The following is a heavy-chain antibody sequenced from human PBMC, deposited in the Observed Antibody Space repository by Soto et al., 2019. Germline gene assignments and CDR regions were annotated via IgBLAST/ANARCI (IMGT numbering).Heavy chain of an antibody. D-gene: IGHD2-15*01. V-gene: IGHV1-18*01. Sequence: QVQLVQSGAEVKKPGASVKVSCKASGYTFTSYGISWVRQAPGQGLEWMGRISGYNGNSNYAQNLQGRVTMTTDTSASTAYMELRSLRSDDTAVYYCAREDIQDIVVVVVAPEGLGYWGQGTLVTVSS. CDR2: ISGYNGNS. CDR3: AREDIQDIVVVVVAPEGLGY. J-gene: IGHJ4*02. CDR1: GYTFTSYG.